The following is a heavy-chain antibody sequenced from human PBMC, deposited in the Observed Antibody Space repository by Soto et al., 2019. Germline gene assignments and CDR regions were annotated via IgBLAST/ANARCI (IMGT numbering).Heavy chain of an antibody. CDR1: GGSISSYY. D-gene: IGHD5-18*01. Sequence: QVQLQESGPGLVRPSETLSLTCTVSGGSISSYYWSWIRQPPGKGLEWIGYIDYSGSTKYNPSLKSRVAIAVDTSKNQFSLKLGSVTAADTAVYYCARLLRGYNYGSSDHYYYMDVWGKGTTVTVSS. CDR2: IDYSGST. V-gene: IGHV4-59*08. CDR3: ARLLRGYNYGSSDHYYYMDV. J-gene: IGHJ6*03.